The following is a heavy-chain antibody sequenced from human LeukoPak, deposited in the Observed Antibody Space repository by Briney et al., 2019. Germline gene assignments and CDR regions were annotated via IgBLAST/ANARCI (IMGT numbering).Heavy chain of an antibody. CDR1: GDTFTSYA. Sequence: SVKVSCKASGDTFTSYAISWVRQAPGQGLEWMRGIIPIFGTTNYAQKFQGRVTITADTSTSTAYMELSSLRSEDTAVYYCARSLLWVGEFKYYYMDVWGKGTTVTVSS. J-gene: IGHJ6*03. CDR2: IIPIFGTT. D-gene: IGHD3-10*01. V-gene: IGHV1-69*06. CDR3: ARSLLWVGEFKYYYMDV.